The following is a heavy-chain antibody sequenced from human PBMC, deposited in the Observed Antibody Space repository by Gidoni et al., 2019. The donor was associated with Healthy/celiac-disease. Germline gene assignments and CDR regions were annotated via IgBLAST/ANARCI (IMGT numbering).Heavy chain of an antibody. CDR1: GYTFTSYG. CDR3: ARVPHIAVAGTLDY. V-gene: IGHV1-18*01. Sequence: QVQLVQSGAEVKKPGASVKVSCKASGYTFTSYGISWLRQAPGQGLEWMGWVSGYNGNTNYAQKLQGRVTMTTDTSTSTAYMELRSLRSDDTAVYYCARVPHIAVAGTLDYWGQGTLVTVSS. D-gene: IGHD6-19*01. CDR2: VSGYNGNT. J-gene: IGHJ4*02.